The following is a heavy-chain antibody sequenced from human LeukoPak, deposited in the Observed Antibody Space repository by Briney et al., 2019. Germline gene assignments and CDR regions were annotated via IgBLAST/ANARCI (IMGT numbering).Heavy chain of an antibody. D-gene: IGHD3-10*01. J-gene: IGHJ4*02. CDR1: GFTFSNYG. CDR2: ISYDGSNK. Sequence: GGSLRLSCAASGFTFSNYGMHWVRQAPGKGLEWVAVISYDGSNKYYADSVKGRFTISRDNSKNTLYLQMNSLRAEDTAVYYCAEGRGRRGGHFGYWGQGTLVTVSS. V-gene: IGHV3-30*18. CDR3: AEGRGRRGGHFGY.